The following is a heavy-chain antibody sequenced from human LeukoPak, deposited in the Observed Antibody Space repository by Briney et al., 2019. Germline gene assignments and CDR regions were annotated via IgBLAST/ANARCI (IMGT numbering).Heavy chain of an antibody. Sequence: PSETLSLTCAVYGGSFSGYYWSWIRQPPGKGLEWIGEINHSGSTNYNPSLKSRVTISVDTSKNQFSLKLSSVTAADTAVYYCARPQQLDYGDYSLAFDIWGQGTMVTVSS. V-gene: IGHV4-34*01. J-gene: IGHJ3*02. CDR2: INHSGST. CDR3: ARPQQLDYGDYSLAFDI. D-gene: IGHD4-17*01. CDR1: GGSFSGYY.